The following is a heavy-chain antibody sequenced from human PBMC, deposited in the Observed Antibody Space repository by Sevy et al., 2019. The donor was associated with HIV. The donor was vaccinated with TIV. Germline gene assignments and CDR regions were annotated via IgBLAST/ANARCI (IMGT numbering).Heavy chain of an antibody. V-gene: IGHV3-30-3*01. J-gene: IGHJ6*02. D-gene: IGHD6-13*01. Sequence: GGSLRLSCAASGFTFSSYAMHWVRQAPGKGLEWVAVISYDGSNKYYANSVKGRFTISRDNSKNTLYLQMNSLIAEDTAVYYCARPAAAGTDYYYGIDVWGQGTTVTVSS. CDR3: ARPAAAGTDYYYGIDV. CDR2: ISYDGSNK. CDR1: GFTFSSYA.